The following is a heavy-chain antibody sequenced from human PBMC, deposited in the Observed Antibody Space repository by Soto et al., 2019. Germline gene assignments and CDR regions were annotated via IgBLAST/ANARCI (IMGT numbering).Heavy chain of an antibody. V-gene: IGHV3-30*18. CDR3: AKGGGGGNPADAFDI. CDR2: ISYDGSNK. D-gene: IGHD2-15*01. CDR1: GFTFSSYG. J-gene: IGHJ3*02. Sequence: QVQLVESGGGVVQPGRSLRLSCAASGFTFSSYGMHWVRQAPGKGLEWVAVISYDGSNKYYADSVKGRFTISRDNSKNTLYLQMNSLRAEDTAVYYCAKGGGGGNPADAFDIWGQGTMVTVSS.